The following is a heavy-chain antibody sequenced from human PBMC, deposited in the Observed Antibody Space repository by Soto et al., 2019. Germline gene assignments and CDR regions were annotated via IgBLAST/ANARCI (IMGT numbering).Heavy chain of an antibody. CDR3: ARAQVLRFFSEAPGVQGWFDP. J-gene: IGHJ5*02. CDR1: GGSVSSGSYY. V-gene: IGHV4-61*01. D-gene: IGHD3-3*01. Sequence: PSETLSLTCTVSGGSVSSGSYYWSWIRQPPGKGLEWIGYIYYSGSTNYNPSLKSRVTISVDTSKNQFSLKLSSVTAADTAVYYCARAQVLRFFSEAPGVQGWFDPWGQGTLVTVSS. CDR2: IYYSGST.